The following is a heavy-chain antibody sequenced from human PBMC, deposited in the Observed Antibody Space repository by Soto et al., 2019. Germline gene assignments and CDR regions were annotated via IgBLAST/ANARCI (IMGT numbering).Heavy chain of an antibody. D-gene: IGHD3-10*01. CDR2: IIPIFGTA. CDR3: AAPSGAGSYYTGLDC. Sequence: QVQLVQSGAEVKKPGSSVKVSCKASGGTFSSYAISWVRQAPGQGLEWMGGIIPIFGTANYAQKFQGRVTSTADESTSTADMELRSLRCEDTGVYDGAAPSGAGSYYTGLDCWGKGTVVTVSS. J-gene: IGHJ4*02. CDR1: GGTFSSYA. V-gene: IGHV1-69*12.